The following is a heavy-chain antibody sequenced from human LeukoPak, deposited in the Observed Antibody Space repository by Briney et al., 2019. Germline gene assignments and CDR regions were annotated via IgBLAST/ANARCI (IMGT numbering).Heavy chain of an antibody. J-gene: IGHJ6*03. D-gene: IGHD1/OR15-1a*01. CDR3: ARETDPQARGTNYYYYYMDV. V-gene: IGHV3-48*04. CDR1: GFTFSSYS. Sequence: GGSLRLSCAASGFTFSSYSMNWVRQAPGKGLEWVSYISSSSSTIYYADSVKGRFTISRDNAKNSLYLQMNSLRAEDTAVYYCARETDPQARGTNYYYYYMDVWGKGTTVTVSS. CDR2: ISSSSSTI.